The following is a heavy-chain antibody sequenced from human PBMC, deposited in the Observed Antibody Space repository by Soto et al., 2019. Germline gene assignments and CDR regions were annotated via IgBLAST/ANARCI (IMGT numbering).Heavy chain of an antibody. V-gene: IGHV3-13*01. Sequence: DVQLVESGGDLVQPGGSLRLSCAASGFTFSNYDMQWVRQVTGKGLEWVSSIGKGGDTHYADSVKGRFTISRENAKNSLYLQMSSPRAGDTAVYYCVRDPAGHGMDVWGQGTTVTVSS. D-gene: IGHD3-10*01. CDR1: GFTFSNYD. J-gene: IGHJ6*02. CDR2: IGKGGDT. CDR3: VRDPAGHGMDV.